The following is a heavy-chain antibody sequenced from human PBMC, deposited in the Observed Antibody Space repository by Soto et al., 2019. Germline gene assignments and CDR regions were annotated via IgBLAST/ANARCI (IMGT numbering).Heavy chain of an antibody. CDR2: ISAHNGDT. V-gene: IGHV1-18*04. Sequence: SVKVSCKASGYTFNYYGISWVRQAPGQGLEWVGWISAHNGDTKYAQNLQGRLTLTTDTSTSTAYMELTSLTSDDTAVYYCARDWSRYFDSSGLMWFYWGQGTLVTVSS. CDR1: GYTFNYYG. D-gene: IGHD3-22*01. J-gene: IGHJ4*02. CDR3: ARDWSRYFDSSGLMWFY.